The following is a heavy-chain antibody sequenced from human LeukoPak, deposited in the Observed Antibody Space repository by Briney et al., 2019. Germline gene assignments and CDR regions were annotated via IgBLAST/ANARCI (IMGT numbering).Heavy chain of an antibody. Sequence: ASVKVSSKASGYTFTSYAMHWVRQAPGQRLEWMGWINAGNGNTKYSQKFQGRVTITRDTSASTACMELSSLRSEDTAVYYCARRVGRAVEAGAFDIWGQGTMVTVSS. CDR3: ARRVGRAVEAGAFDI. V-gene: IGHV1-3*01. D-gene: IGHD6-13*01. J-gene: IGHJ3*02. CDR1: GYTFTSYA. CDR2: INAGNGNT.